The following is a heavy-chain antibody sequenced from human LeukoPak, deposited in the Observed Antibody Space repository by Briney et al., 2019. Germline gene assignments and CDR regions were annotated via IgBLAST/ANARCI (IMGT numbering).Heavy chain of an antibody. V-gene: IGHV4-38-2*02. CDR2: IYHSGST. Sequence: SETLSLTCTVSGYSISSGYYWGWIRQPPGQGLEWIGSIYHSGSTYYNPSLKSRVTISVDTSKNQFSLKLSSVTAADTAVYYCARVNRYSSGWYYFDYWGQGTLVTVSS. D-gene: IGHD6-19*01. CDR3: ARVNRYSSGWYYFDY. CDR1: GYSISSGYY. J-gene: IGHJ4*02.